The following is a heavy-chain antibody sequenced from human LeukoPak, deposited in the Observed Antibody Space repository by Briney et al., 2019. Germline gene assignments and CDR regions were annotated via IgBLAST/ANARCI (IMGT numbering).Heavy chain of an antibody. D-gene: IGHD2-15*01. CDR1: GFTFSVYS. CDR3: VKEAPYCSGGSCYFDR. V-gene: IGHV3-64D*06. Sequence: PGGSLRLSCSASGFTFSVYSMHWVRQAPGKGLEYVSAISNNGGKTSYADSVKGRFTISRDNSESTLYLQMSGLRVEDTAVYYCVKEAPYCSGGSCYFDRWGQGTLVSVSS. CDR2: ISNNGGKT. J-gene: IGHJ4*02.